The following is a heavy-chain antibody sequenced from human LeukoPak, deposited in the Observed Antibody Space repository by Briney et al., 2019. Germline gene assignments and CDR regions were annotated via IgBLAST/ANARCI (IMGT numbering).Heavy chain of an antibody. CDR3: ARDGPGSGSYVY. CDR2: IWYDGSNK. V-gene: IGHV3-33*08. J-gene: IGHJ4*02. D-gene: IGHD3-10*01. Sequence: GGSLRLSCAASGFTFSSYAMHWVRQAPGKGLEWVAVIWYDGSNKYYADSVKGRFTISRDNSKNTLYLQMNSLRAEDTAVYYCARDGPGSGSYVYWGQGTLVTVSS. CDR1: GFTFSSYA.